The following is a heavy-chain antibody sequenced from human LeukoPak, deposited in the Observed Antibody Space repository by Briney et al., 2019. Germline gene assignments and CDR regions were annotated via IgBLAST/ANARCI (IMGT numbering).Heavy chain of an antibody. CDR1: GGSISSYY. V-gene: IGHV4-59*01. D-gene: IGHD6-19*01. CDR2: IYYSGST. CDR3: ARVNSGWNYYYYGMDV. Sequence: SETLSLTCTVSGGSISSYYWSWIRQPPGKGLEWIGYIYYSGSTNYNPSLESRVTISVDTSKNQFSLKLSSVTAADTAVYYCARVNSGWNYYYYGMDVWGQGTTVTVSS. J-gene: IGHJ6*02.